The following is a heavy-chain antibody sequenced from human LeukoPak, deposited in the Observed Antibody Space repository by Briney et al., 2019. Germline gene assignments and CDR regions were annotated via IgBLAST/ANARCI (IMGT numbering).Heavy chain of an antibody. V-gene: IGHV1-69*05. J-gene: IGHJ6*03. D-gene: IGHD3-3*01. CDR2: IIPIFGTA. Sequence: EGSVKVSCKASGSTFSSYAISWVRQAPGQGLEWMGGIIPIFGTANYAQKFQGRVTITTDESTSTAYMELSSLRSEDTAVYYCARGASRVYDFWSGYYNTPGYYYYYMDVWGKGTTVTVSS. CDR1: GSTFSSYA. CDR3: ARGASRVYDFWSGYYNTPGYYYYYMDV.